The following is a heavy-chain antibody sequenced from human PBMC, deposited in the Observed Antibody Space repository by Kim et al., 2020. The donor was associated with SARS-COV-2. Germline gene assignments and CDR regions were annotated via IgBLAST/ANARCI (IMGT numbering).Heavy chain of an antibody. Sequence: GGSLRLSCAASGFTFSSYAMSWVRQAPGKGLEWVSVIYSGGSSTYYADSVKGRFTISRDNSKNTLYLQMNSLRAEDTAVYYCAKGPIPGAAAGIPDDYWGQGTLVTVSS. CDR3: AKGPIPGAAAGIPDDY. J-gene: IGHJ4*02. D-gene: IGHD6-13*01. CDR2: IYSGGSST. CDR1: GFTFSSYA. V-gene: IGHV3-23*03.